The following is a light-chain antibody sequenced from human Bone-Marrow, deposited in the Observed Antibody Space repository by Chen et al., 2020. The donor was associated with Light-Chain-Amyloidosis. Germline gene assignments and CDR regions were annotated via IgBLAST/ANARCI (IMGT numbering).Light chain of an antibody. V-gene: IGLV1-47*01. Sequence: QSVLTQPPSASGTPGQRVTISCSGASSNIGINYVYWSQHFPGAAPNRLLHRNNQRPSVVPDRFSASKSGTSAFLAISGLRSEDEADYYCAAWDGSLSGYVFGTGTKVIVL. CDR1: SSNIGINY. CDR3: AAWDGSLSGYV. J-gene: IGLJ1*01. CDR2: RNN.